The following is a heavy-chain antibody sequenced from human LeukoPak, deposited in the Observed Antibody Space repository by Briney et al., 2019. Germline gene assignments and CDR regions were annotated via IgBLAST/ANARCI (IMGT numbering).Heavy chain of an antibody. CDR2: IYHSGST. J-gene: IGHJ4*02. CDR3: ARVSTGDIVVVPAQYYFDY. CDR1: GYSISSGYY. D-gene: IGHD2-2*01. V-gene: IGHV4-38-2*02. Sequence: SETLSLTCTVSGYSISSGYYWGWIRQPPGRGLEWIGSIYHSGSTYYNPSLKSRVTISVDTSKNQFSLKLSSVTAADTAVYYCARVSTGDIVVVPAQYYFDYWGQGTLVTVSS.